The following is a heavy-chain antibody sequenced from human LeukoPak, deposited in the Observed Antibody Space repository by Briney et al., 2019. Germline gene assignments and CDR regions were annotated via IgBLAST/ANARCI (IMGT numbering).Heavy chain of an antibody. CDR1: GFTFSSYA. CDR2: ISGSGGST. CDR3: AKDPDYYDSSGYHPYYIDY. Sequence: GGSLRLSCAASGFTFSSYAMSWVRQAPVKGLEWVSAISGSGGSTYYADSVKGRFTISRDNSKNTLYLQMNSLRAEDTAVYYCAKDPDYYDSSGYHPYYIDYWGQGTLVTVSS. J-gene: IGHJ4*02. V-gene: IGHV3-23*01. D-gene: IGHD3-22*01.